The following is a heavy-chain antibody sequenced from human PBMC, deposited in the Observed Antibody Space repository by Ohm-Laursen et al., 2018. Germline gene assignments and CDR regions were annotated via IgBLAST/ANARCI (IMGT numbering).Heavy chain of an antibody. D-gene: IGHD3-3*01. Sequence: ASVKVSCKASGYTFTSYYMHWVRQAPGQGLEWMGIINPSGGSTSYAQKFQGRVTMTRDTSTSTVYMELSSLRSEDTAVYYCARDSVYDFWSGYSTVDYGMDVWGQGTTVTVSS. CDR3: ARDSVYDFWSGYSTVDYGMDV. CDR2: INPSGGST. CDR1: GYTFTSYY. J-gene: IGHJ6*02. V-gene: IGHV1-46*01.